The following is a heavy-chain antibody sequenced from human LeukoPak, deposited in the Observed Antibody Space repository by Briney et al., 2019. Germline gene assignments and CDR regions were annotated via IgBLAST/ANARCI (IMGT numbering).Heavy chain of an antibody. CDR1: GYSISSGYY. J-gene: IGHJ4*02. CDR2: IYHSGST. Sequence: PSETLSLTCTVSGYSISSGYYWGWIRQPPGKGLEWIGSIYHSGSTYYNPSLKSRVTISVDTSKNQFSLKLSSVTAADTAVYYCARGRITMVRGAIDYWGQGTLVTVSS. CDR3: ARGRITMVRGAIDY. D-gene: IGHD3-10*01. V-gene: IGHV4-38-2*02.